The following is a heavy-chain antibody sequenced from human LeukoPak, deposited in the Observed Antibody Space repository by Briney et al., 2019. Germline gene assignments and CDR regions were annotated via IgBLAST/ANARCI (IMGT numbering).Heavy chain of an antibody. CDR2: ISYDGSNK. J-gene: IGHJ1*01. CDR1: GFTFSSYG. V-gene: IGHV3-30*18. Sequence: GGSLRLSCAASGFTFSSYGMHWVRQAPGKGLEWVAVISYDGSNKYYADSVKGRFTISRDNSKNTLYLQMNSLRAEDTAVYYCAKGPPSHEYFQHWGQGTLVTVSS. D-gene: IGHD2-2*01. CDR3: AKGPPSHEYFQH.